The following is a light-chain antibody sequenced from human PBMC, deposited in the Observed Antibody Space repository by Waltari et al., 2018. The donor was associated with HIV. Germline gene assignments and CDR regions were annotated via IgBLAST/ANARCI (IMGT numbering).Light chain of an antibody. CDR1: SSNIGTNS. CDR3: STWDDSLIGRV. Sequence: QSLLTQPPSASGAPGQKVTITCSGSSSNIGTNSVYWYQHFPGSAPTLLIYSDDNRPPRVADRFSASKSGTSASLAIRCLLFDDEAVYYCSTWDDSLIGRVFGGGTRLTVL. CDR2: SDD. V-gene: IGLV1-44*01. J-gene: IGLJ3*02.